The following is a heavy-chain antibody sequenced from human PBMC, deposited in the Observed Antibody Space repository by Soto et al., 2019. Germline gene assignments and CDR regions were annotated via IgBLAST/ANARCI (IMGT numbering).Heavy chain of an antibody. D-gene: IGHD3-10*01. CDR3: AGDAWRNRESEAFDL. J-gene: IGHJ3*01. V-gene: IGHV4-31*03. CDR2: IDYSGGT. Sequence: QVQMQESGPGLVKPSQTLSLTCTVSGGSISSGGYYWSWIRQHPGKGLEWIGYIDYSGGTYYNPALTSRVTGSVDTSKNQFSLKLSSVTAAGTAVYYCAGDAWRNRESEAFDLWGQGTMVTVSS. CDR1: GGSISSGGYY.